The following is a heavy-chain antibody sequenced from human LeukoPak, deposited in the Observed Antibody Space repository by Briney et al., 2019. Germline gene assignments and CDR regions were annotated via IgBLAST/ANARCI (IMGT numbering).Heavy chain of an antibody. CDR3: ARDGREPTNWFDP. V-gene: IGHV4-39*02. CDR1: GAAISSSTHY. J-gene: IGHJ5*02. D-gene: IGHD1-26*01. CDR2: MYYSGST. Sequence: SETLSLTCSVSGAAISSSTHYWGCVRQPPGKGLECIASMYYSGSTYYSPSLRSRVIISIDTTKKQFSLKLSSVTAADTAVYYCARDGREPTNWFDPLGQGTLVTVSS.